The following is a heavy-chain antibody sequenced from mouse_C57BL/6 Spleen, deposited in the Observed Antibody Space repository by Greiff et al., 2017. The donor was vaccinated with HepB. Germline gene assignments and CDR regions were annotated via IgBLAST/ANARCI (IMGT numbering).Heavy chain of an antibody. D-gene: IGHD1-1*01. CDR2: INPNYGTT. V-gene: IGHV1-39*01. J-gene: IGHJ2*01. Sequence: EVKLMESGPELVKPGASVKISCKASGYSFTDYNMNWVKQSNGKSLEWIGVINPNYGTTSYNQKFKGKATLTVDQSSSTAYMQLNSLTSEDSAVYYCAREEDYYGSSWIDYWGQGTTLTVSS. CDR1: GYSFTDYN. CDR3: AREEDYYGSSWIDY.